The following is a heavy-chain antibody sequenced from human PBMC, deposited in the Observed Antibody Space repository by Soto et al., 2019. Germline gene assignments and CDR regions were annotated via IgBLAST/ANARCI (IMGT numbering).Heavy chain of an antibody. D-gene: IGHD6-19*01. CDR2: INHSGST. V-gene: IGHV4-34*01. J-gene: IGHJ4*02. CDR1: GGVCSGDY. CDR3: ARVSSGWYYFCY. Sequence: PSGRVWLTFAVDGGVCSGDYWSWILQPPGKGLEWIGEINHSGSTNYNPSLKSRVTISVDTSKNQFSLKLSSVTAADTAAYYCARVSSGWYYFCYWGQGTLVTVSS.